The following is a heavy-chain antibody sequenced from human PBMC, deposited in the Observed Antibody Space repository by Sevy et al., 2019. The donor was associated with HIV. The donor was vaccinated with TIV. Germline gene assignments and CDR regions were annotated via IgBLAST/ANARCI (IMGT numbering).Heavy chain of an antibody. CDR2: ISSRSSTI. V-gene: IGHV3-48*02. CDR3: ARVHPDEHYFDY. CDR1: GFTFSSYS. Sequence: GGSLRLSCAASGFTFSSYSMNWVRQAPGKGLEWVSYISSRSSTIYYADSVKGRFTISRDNAKNSLYLQMNSLRDEDTAVYYCARVHPDEHYFDYWGQGTLVTVSS. J-gene: IGHJ4*02.